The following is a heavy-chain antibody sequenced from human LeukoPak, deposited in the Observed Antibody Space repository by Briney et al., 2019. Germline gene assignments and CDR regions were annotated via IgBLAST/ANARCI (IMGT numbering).Heavy chain of an antibody. V-gene: IGHV3-21*01. Sequence: GGSLRLSCAASGFTFSNYSMNWVRQAPGKGLEWVSSISSSSSHIYYADSVKGRFTISRDNAKNSLYLQMNSLRAEDTAVYYCARAKAAADPNWFDPWGQGTLVAVSS. CDR3: ARAKAAADPNWFDP. CDR1: GFTFSNYS. J-gene: IGHJ5*02. CDR2: ISSSSSHI. D-gene: IGHD6-13*01.